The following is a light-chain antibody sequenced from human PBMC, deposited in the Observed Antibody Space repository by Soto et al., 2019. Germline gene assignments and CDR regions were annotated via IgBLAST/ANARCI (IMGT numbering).Light chain of an antibody. J-gene: IGLJ1*01. CDR2: DVA. Sequence: QSALTQPRSVSGSPGQSVTISCTGTSSDVGGYKYVSWYQQHPGKVPKLMIYDVAKRPSGVPDRFSGSKSGNTASLTISGLQAKDEADYYCCSYAGRYTYVFGSGTKLTVL. V-gene: IGLV2-11*01. CDR1: SSDVGGYKY. CDR3: CSYAGRYTYV.